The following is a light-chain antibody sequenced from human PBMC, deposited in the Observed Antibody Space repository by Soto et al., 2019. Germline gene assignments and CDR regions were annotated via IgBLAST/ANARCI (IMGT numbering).Light chain of an antibody. CDR2: EIN. Sequence: QFVLTQPPSASGSPGQSVTISCTGTSSDVGAYDYVSWYQQHPGKAPKLMIYEINKRPSGVPDRFSGSKSGNTASLTVSGLQAEDEADYHCSSFAGSNNFPYVFGTGTKVTVL. V-gene: IGLV2-8*01. CDR3: SSFAGSNNFPYV. J-gene: IGLJ1*01. CDR1: SSDVGAYDY.